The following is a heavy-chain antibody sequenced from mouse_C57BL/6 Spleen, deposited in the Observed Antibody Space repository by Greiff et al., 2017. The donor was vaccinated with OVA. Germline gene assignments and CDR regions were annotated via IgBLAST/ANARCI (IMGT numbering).Heavy chain of an antibody. CDR1: GYTFTDYY. V-gene: IGHV1-19*01. D-gene: IGHD1-1*01. CDR3: AREGFITTVMDY. Sequence: VQLKQSGPVLVKPGASVKMSCKASGYTFTDYYMNWVKQSHGKSLEWIGVINPYNGGTSYNQKFKGKATLTVDKSSSTAYMELNSLTSEDSAVYYCAREGFITTVMDYWGQGTSVTVSS. CDR2: INPYNGGT. J-gene: IGHJ4*01.